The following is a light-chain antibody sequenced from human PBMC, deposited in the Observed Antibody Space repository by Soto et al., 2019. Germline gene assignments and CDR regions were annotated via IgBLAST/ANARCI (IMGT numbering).Light chain of an antibody. CDR3: PQSYSTPRP. CDR2: AAF. J-gene: IGKJ1*01. Sequence: IQRTQYTSSLSASVGDRVTITCRASQSISTYLHWYQQKPGKAPKLLIYAAFSLQSGVPSRFSGSGSGTDFTLTISSLQPEDFATYYCPQSYSTPRPFGQGTKV. V-gene: IGKV1-39*01. CDR1: QSISTY.